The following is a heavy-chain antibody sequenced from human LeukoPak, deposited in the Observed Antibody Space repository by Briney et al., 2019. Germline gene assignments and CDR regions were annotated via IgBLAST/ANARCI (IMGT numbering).Heavy chain of an antibody. D-gene: IGHD6-19*01. CDR3: AGSSYDSSGWTGLFEY. CDR2: LSYDGSNT. Sequence: GGSLRLSCAASGFTFSRYAIHWVRQAPGKGLEWVAVLSYDGSNTYYADSVKGRFTISRDNSKNTLYLQMNSLRPEDTAVYYCAGSSYDSSGWTGLFEYWGQGTLVTVSS. V-gene: IGHV3-30-3*01. CDR1: GFTFSRYA. J-gene: IGHJ4*02.